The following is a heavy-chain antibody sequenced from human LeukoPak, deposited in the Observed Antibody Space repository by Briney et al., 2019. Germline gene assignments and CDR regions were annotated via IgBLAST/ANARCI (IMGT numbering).Heavy chain of an antibody. J-gene: IGHJ6*02. Sequence: SETLSLTCTVSGGSIRSYYWSWIPQPPGKGLKWFGYIFYAGSTTYNPSLKSRVTISIDTSKNQFSLKLNSVTAADTAVYYCATGYSYYYYYYGMDVWGQGTTVTVSS. D-gene: IGHD5-18*01. CDR3: ATGYSYYYYYYGMDV. V-gene: IGHV4-59*08. CDR1: GGSIRSYY. CDR2: IFYAGST.